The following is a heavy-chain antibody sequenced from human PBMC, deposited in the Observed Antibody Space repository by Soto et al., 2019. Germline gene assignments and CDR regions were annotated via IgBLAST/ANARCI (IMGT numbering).Heavy chain of an antibody. CDR2: ISSSSSTI. J-gene: IGHJ6*03. V-gene: IGHV3-48*01. Sequence: VQLVESGGGLVQPGGSLRLSCAASGFTFSSYSMNWVRQAPGKGLEWVSYISSSSSTIYYADSVKGRFTISRDNAKNSLYLQMNSLRAEDTAVYYCARVMGGIVVVGPSFMDVWGKGTTVTVSS. D-gene: IGHD2-15*01. CDR3: ARVMGGIVVVGPSFMDV. CDR1: GFTFSSYS.